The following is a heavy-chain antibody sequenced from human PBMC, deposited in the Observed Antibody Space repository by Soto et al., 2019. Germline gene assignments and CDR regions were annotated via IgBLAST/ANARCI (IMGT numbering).Heavy chain of an antibody. V-gene: IGHV1-8*02. Sequence: ASVKVSCKASGYTFTSYDINWVRQAAGQGLEWMGWMNPNSGNTGYAQKFQGRVTMTRNTSISTAYMELSSLGSEDTAVYYCARGGLMGMGYYYYMDVWGKGTTVTVSS. CDR1: GYTFTSYD. CDR3: ARGGLMGMGYYYYMDV. D-gene: IGHD2-8*01. CDR2: MNPNSGNT. J-gene: IGHJ6*03.